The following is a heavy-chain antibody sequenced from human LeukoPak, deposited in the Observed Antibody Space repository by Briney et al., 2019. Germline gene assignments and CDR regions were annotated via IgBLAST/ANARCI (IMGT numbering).Heavy chain of an antibody. CDR1: GFTLRTYG. CDR3: AKDHSTYDSSGYYSFDY. D-gene: IGHD3-22*01. CDR2: IRFDGSDK. V-gene: IGHV3-30*02. J-gene: IGHJ4*02. Sequence: PGRSLSLSCAASGFTLRTYGMHWVRQAPGKGLEWVAFIRFDGSDKLYADSVKGRFAISRDNSQNTLYLQMNSLRVEDTAVYYCAKDHSTYDSSGYYSFDYWGQGTLVTVSS.